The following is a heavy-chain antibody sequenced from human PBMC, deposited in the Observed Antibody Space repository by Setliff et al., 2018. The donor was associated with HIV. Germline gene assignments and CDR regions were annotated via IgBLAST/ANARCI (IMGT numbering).Heavy chain of an antibody. D-gene: IGHD6-13*01. CDR1: GAPIDDASYY. CDR3: ARDRGGAAAGGYYYMDV. J-gene: IGHJ6*03. Sequence: SETLSLTCSVSGAPIDDASYYWSWIRQPAGKGLEWIGHIYTSGSTNYNPSLKSRVTISIDTSKNQFSLKLSSVTAADTAVYYCARDRGGAAAGGYYYMDVWGKGTTVTVSS. V-gene: IGHV4-61*09. CDR2: IYTSGST.